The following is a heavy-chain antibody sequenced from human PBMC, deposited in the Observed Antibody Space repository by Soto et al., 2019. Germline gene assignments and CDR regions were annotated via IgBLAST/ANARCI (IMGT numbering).Heavy chain of an antibody. CDR2: IKSDGTT. D-gene: IGHD7-27*01. Sequence: GGSLRLSCAASGFSVSNYWMNWVRQAPGKGLVWVSHIKSDGTTSYADSVEGRFTVSRDDDKNNFYLQMNGLRAEDTDVYYCAQDWGTLDYWGQGSLVTVSS. CDR3: AQDWGTLDY. J-gene: IGHJ4*02. CDR1: GFSVSNYW. V-gene: IGHV3-74*01.